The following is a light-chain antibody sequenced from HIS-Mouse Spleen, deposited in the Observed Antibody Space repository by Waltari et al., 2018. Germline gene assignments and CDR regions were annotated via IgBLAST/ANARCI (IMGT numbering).Light chain of an antibody. CDR2: EVS. CDR1: SSDVGGYNY. CDR3: SSYTSSSTVV. Sequence: QSALTQPASVSGSPGQSITISCTGTSSDVGGYNYVSWYQQHPGKAPKLMIYEVSNRASVVSSRFSGSKSGNTASLTISGLQAEDEADYYCSSYTSSSTVVFGGGTKLTVL. J-gene: IGLJ2*01. V-gene: IGLV2-14*01.